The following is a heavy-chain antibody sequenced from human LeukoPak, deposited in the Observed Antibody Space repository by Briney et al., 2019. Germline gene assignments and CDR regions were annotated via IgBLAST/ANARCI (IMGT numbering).Heavy chain of an antibody. CDR1: GFTFSSYA. Sequence: GGSLRLSCAASGFTFSSYAMSWVRQAPGKGQEWVSAISGSGGSTYYADSVKGRFTISRDNSKNTLYLQMNSLRAEDTAVYYCAKEGSLRYFDWPDYYYYGMDVWGKGTTVTVSS. CDR3: AKEGSLRYFDWPDYYYYGMDV. V-gene: IGHV3-23*01. CDR2: ISGSGGST. J-gene: IGHJ6*04. D-gene: IGHD3-9*01.